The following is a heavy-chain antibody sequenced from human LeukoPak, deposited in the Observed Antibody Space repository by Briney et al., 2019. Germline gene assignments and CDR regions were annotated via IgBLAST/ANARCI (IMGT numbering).Heavy chain of an antibody. CDR2: IYYSGST. V-gene: IGHV4-59*01. D-gene: IGHD1-26*01. CDR1: GDSISYYY. Sequence: SETLSLTCTVSGDSISYYYWSWIRQPPGKGLEWIGNIYYSGSTYYNPSLKSRVTISLDTSKNQFSLKLSSVTAADTAVYYCARTLSRWDPFDYWGQGTLVTVSS. CDR3: ARTLSRWDPFDY. J-gene: IGHJ4*02.